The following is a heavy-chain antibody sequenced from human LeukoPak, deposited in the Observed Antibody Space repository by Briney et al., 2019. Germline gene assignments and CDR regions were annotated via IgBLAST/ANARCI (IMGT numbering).Heavy chain of an antibody. V-gene: IGHV4-34*01. J-gene: IGHJ4*02. Sequence: SETLSLTCAVYGGSFSGYYWSWIRQPPGKGLEWIGEINHSGSTNYNPSLKSRVTISVDTSKNQFSLKLSSVTAADTAVYYCARGGGSYYGDFDYLGQETLVIVAS. CDR3: ARGGGSYYGDFDY. D-gene: IGHD1-26*01. CDR2: INHSGST. CDR1: GGSFSGYY.